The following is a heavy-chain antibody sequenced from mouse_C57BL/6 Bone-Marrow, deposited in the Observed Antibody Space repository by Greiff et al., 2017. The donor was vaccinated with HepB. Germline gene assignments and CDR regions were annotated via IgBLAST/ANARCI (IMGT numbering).Heavy chain of an antibody. CDR2: ISSGSSTI. V-gene: IGHV5-17*01. D-gene: IGHD2-1*01. J-gene: IGHJ4*01. CDR3: ALYGNFAMDY. CDR1: GFTFSDYG. Sequence: EVHLVESGGGLVKPGGSLKLSCAASGFTFSDYGMHWVRQAPEKGLEWVAYISSGSSTIYYADTVKGRFTISRDNAKNTLFLQMTSLRSEDTAMYYCALYGNFAMDYWGQGTSVTVSS.